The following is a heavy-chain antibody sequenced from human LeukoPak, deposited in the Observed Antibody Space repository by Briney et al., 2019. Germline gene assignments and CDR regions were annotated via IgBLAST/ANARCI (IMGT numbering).Heavy chain of an antibody. D-gene: IGHD1-26*01. V-gene: IGHV4-59*01. CDR2: IYYSGST. Sequence: SETLSLTCTVSGGSISSYYWSWIRQPPGKGLEWIGYIYYSGSTNYNPSLKSRVTISVDTSKNQFSLKLSSVAAADTAVYYCARDLIVGAISAWGQGTLVTVSS. CDR1: GGSISSYY. J-gene: IGHJ5*02. CDR3: ARDLIVGAISA.